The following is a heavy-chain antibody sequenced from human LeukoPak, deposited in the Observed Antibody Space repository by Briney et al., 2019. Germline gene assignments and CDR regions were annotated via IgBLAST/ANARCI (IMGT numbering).Heavy chain of an antibody. CDR1: GYTFTSYD. D-gene: IGHD3-10*01. Sequence: ASVKVSCTASGYTFTSYDINWVRQAPGQGLEWMGWMNPNSGNTGYAQKFQGRVTITRNTSISTAYMELSSLRSEDTAVYYCARDRRGDGNYYQGHYFDYWGQGTLVTVSS. CDR2: MNPNSGNT. V-gene: IGHV1-8*03. CDR3: ARDRRGDGNYYQGHYFDY. J-gene: IGHJ4*02.